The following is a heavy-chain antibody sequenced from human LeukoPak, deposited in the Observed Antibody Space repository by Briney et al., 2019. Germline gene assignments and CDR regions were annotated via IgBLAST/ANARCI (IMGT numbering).Heavy chain of an antibody. J-gene: IGHJ4*02. V-gene: IGHV4-34*01. Sequence: PSETLSLTCAVYGGSFSGYYWSWIRQPPGKGLEWIGESNHSGSTNYNPSLKSRVTISVDTSKNQFSLKLSSVTAADTAVYYCARGFDSIAVAGTFDYWGQGTLVTVSS. D-gene: IGHD6-19*01. CDR3: ARGFDSIAVAGTFDY. CDR2: SNHSGST. CDR1: GGSFSGYY.